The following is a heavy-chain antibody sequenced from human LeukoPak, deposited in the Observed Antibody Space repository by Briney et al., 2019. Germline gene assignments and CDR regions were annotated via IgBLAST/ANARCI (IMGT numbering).Heavy chain of an antibody. CDR3: AKDKFLWFGGDANYYMDV. Sequence: GGSLRLSCAASGFTFSSYGMSWVRQAPGKGLEWVSAISGSGGSTYYADSVKGRFTISRDNSKNTLYLQMNSLRAEDTAVYYCAKDKFLWFGGDANYYMDVWGKGTTVTISS. CDR2: ISGSGGST. CDR1: GFTFSSYG. J-gene: IGHJ6*03. V-gene: IGHV3-23*01. D-gene: IGHD3-10*01.